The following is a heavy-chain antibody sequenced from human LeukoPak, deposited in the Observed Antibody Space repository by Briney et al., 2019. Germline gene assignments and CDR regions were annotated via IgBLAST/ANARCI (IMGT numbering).Heavy chain of an antibody. CDR3: AIRDGHTDH. V-gene: IGHV1-46*01. CDR2: INPSGGST. Sequence: ASVKVSCKASGYTFTTYYMHWVRQAPGQGLEWMGIINPSGGSTSYAQKFQGRVTVSSDTSADTAYMELSSLRSEDKAIYYCAIRDGHTDHWGQGTLVTVSS. J-gene: IGHJ4*02. CDR1: GYTFTTYY. D-gene: IGHD5-24*01.